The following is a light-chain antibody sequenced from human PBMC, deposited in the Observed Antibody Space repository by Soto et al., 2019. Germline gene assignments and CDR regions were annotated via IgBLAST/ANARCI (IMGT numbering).Light chain of an antibody. V-gene: IGKV3-15*01. J-gene: IGKJ1*01. Sequence: IVMTQSPATLSVSPGERATLSCRASQSISFNLAWYQQKPGQAPRLLIYIASTRAAGIPAKFSGSGSGTEFTLTISRLQSEDSAIYYCQKYNNWPSWTFGQGTKVDIK. CDR2: IAS. CDR1: QSISFN. CDR3: QKYNNWPSWT.